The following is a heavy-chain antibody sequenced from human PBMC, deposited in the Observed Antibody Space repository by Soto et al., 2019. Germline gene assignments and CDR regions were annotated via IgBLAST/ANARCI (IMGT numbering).Heavy chain of an antibody. J-gene: IGHJ4*02. CDR3: ARELTMIVDN. D-gene: IGHD3-22*01. Sequence: QVQLVQSGAEVKKPGSSVKVSCKASGYTFTSYDVNWVRQATGQGLEWMGWMNPNSGNTGYAQKFHGRVTMTRNTSLSTAYMELSGLRSEDTAVYYCARELTMIVDNWGQGTLVAVSS. CDR2: MNPNSGNT. V-gene: IGHV1-8*01. CDR1: GYTFTSYD.